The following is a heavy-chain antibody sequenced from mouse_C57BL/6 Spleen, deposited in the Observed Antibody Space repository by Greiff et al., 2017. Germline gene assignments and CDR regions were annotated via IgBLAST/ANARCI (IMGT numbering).Heavy chain of an antibody. D-gene: IGHD1-1*01. J-gene: IGHJ1*03. Sequence: VQLQQSGPELVKPGASVKISCKASGYAFSSSWMNWVKQRPGKGLEWIGRIYPGDGDTNYNGKFKGKATLTADKSSRTAYMHIRSLTSKDSAVYFCERCVIAYWYFDVWGTGTTVTVSS. CDR2: IYPGDGDT. V-gene: IGHV1-82*01. CDR1: GYAFSSSW. CDR3: ERCVIAYWYFDV.